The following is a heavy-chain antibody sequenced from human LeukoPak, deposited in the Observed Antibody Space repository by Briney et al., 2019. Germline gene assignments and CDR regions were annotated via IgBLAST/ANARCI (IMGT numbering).Heavy chain of an antibody. CDR2: IYYSGST. V-gene: IGHV4-30-4*08. Sequence: SETLSLTCTVSGGSISSGDYYWSWIRQPPGKGLEWIGYIYYSGSTYYNPSLKSRVTISVDTSKNQFSLKLSSVTAADTAVYYCARIANWGNYYMDVWGKGTTVTVSS. D-gene: IGHD7-27*01. J-gene: IGHJ6*03. CDR3: ARIANWGNYYMDV. CDR1: GGSISSGDYY.